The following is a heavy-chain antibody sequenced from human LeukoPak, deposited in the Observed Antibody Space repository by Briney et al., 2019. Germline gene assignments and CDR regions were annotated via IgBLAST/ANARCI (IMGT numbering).Heavy chain of an antibody. CDR3: ARFSSQTLRKLYFDY. CDR2: INSEGSST. D-gene: IGHD3-3*01. Sequence: GGSLRLSCAPSGFPFSLYWMHWARQAPGKGRVGGSHINSEGSSTSYADSEEGRFTISRDNAKNTLYVQINSLRAEDTAVYYCARFSSQTLRKLYFDYWGQGTLVTVSS. V-gene: IGHV3-74*01. J-gene: IGHJ4*02. CDR1: GFPFSLYW.